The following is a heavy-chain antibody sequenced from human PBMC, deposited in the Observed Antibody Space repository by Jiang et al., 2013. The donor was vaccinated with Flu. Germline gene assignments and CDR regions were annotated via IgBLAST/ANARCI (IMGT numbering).Heavy chain of an antibody. CDR1: GGSISSSGYY. D-gene: IGHD3-22*01. V-gene: IGHV4-39*01. CDR2: IFYSGST. CDR3: GGSDYGIEYFQY. Sequence: QTLSLTCTVSGGSISSSGYYWGWIRQPPGKGLEWIGSIFYSGSTYYHPSLKSRVTISVDRSKNQFSLRLSSVTAADSAVFYCGGSDYGIEYFQYWGQGILVTVSS. J-gene: IGHJ1*01.